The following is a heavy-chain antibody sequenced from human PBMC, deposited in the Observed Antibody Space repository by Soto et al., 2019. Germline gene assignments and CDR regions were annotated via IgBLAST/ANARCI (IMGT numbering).Heavy chain of an antibody. CDR1: GGSISSYY. CDR3: ARDLYYYGSGSYYAY. J-gene: IGHJ4*02. V-gene: IGHV4-59*01. D-gene: IGHD3-10*01. Sequence: SETLSLTCTVSGGSISSYYWSWIRQPPGKGLEWIGYIYYSGSTNYNPSLKSRVTISVDTSKNQFSLKLSSVTAADTAVYYCARDLYYYGSGSYYAYWGQGTLVTVSS. CDR2: IYYSGST.